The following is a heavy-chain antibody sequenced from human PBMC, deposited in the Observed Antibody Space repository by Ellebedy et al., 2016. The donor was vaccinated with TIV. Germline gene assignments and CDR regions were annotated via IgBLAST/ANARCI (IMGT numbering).Heavy chain of an antibody. V-gene: IGHV1-46*01. CDR1: GYTFTSYY. D-gene: IGHD3-16*02. CDR2: INPSGGST. J-gene: IGHJ3*02. Sequence: AASVKVSCKASGYTFTSYYMHWVRQAPGQGLEWMGIINPSGGSTSYAQKFQGRVTMTRDTSTSTVYMELSSLRSEDTAVYYCARERALGVHYDYVWESYRYTNDAFDIWGQGTMVTVSS. CDR3: ARERALGVHYDYVWESYRYTNDAFDI.